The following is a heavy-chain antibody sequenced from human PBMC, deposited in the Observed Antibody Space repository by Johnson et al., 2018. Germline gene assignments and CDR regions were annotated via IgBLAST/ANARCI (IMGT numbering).Heavy chain of an antibody. Sequence: QVQLQESGPGLVKPSETLSLTCTVSGGSISSSSYYWGWIRQPPGKGLEWIGSIYYSGSTYYNPSLKSRVNISVDTSKNQFSLKLSSVTAADTAVDYCAREIDACDIWGRGTMVSVYS. CDR2: IYYSGST. V-gene: IGHV4-39*07. CDR1: GGSISSSSYY. CDR3: AREIDACDI. J-gene: IGHJ3*02.